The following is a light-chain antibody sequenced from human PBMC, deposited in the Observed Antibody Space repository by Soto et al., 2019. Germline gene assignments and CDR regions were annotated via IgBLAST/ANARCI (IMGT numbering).Light chain of an antibody. J-gene: IGKJ4*01. CDR2: DAS. Sequence: EIVLTQSPDTLSLSPGERATLSCRASQSVSSYFAWYQQKPGQAPRLLISDASNRATGIPARFSGSGSGTDFTLTISSLEPEDFAVYYCQQRSNWPPLTFGGGTKVEIK. CDR1: QSVSSY. V-gene: IGKV3-11*01. CDR3: QQRSNWPPLT.